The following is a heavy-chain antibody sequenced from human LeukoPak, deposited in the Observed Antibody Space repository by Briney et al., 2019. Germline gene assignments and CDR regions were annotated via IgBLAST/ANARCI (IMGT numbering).Heavy chain of an antibody. CDR1: GFTFTSSA. J-gene: IGHJ4*02. V-gene: IGHV3-30*18. Sequence: GGSLRLSCAASGFTFTSSAIHWVRQAPGKGLEWVAVISNGGSVYADSVKGRFTVTRDNSKNTVHLQMNSLRTDDTALYYCAKDRASAGVSGLFYSCGQGTLVTVSS. CDR2: ISNGGSV. CDR3: AKDRASAGVSGLFYS. D-gene: IGHD5/OR15-5a*01.